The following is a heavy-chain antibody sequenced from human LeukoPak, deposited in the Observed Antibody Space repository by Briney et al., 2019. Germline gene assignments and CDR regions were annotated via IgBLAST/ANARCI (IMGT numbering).Heavy chain of an antibody. CDR3: ARGIVLMVYATGWFDP. CDR2: IYYSGST. V-gene: IGHV4-30-4*08. CDR1: GGSISSGDYY. J-gene: IGHJ5*02. Sequence: SETLSLTCTVSGGSISSGDYYWSWIRQPPGKGLEWIGYIYYSGSTYSNPSLKSRVTISVDTSKNQFSLRLSSVTAADTAVYYCARGIVLMVYATGWFDPWGQGTLVTASS. D-gene: IGHD2-8*01.